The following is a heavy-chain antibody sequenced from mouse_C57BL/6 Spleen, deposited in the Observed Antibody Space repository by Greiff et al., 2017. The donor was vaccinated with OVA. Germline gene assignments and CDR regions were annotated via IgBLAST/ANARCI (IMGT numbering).Heavy chain of an antibody. D-gene: IGHD1-1*01. CDR1: GYTFTSYD. V-gene: IGHV1-85*01. CDR2: IYPRDGST. J-gene: IGHJ3*01. Sequence: QVQLQQSGPELVKPGASVKLSCKASGYTFTSYDINWVKQRPGQGLEWIGWIYPRDGSTKYNEKFKGKATLTVDTSSSTAYMELHSLTSEDSAVYFCARERYYGSSYEFAYWGQGTLVTVSA. CDR3: ARERYYGSSYEFAY.